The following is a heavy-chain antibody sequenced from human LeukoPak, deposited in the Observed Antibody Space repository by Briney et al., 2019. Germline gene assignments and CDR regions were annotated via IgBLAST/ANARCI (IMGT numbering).Heavy chain of an antibody. CDR1: GFTFSSYA. J-gene: IGHJ4*02. D-gene: IGHD2-15*01. Sequence: PGGSLRLSCAASGFTFSSYAMHWVRQAPGKGLEWVAVISYDGSNKYYADSVKGRFTISRDNSKNTLYLQMNSLRAEDTAVYYCAKVPLWIYCSGGSCYFDYWGQGTLVTVSS. V-gene: IGHV3-30*04. CDR3: AKVPLWIYCSGGSCYFDY. CDR2: ISYDGSNK.